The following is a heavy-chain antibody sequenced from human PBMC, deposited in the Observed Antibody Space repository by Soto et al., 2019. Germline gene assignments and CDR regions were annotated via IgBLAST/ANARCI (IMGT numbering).Heavy chain of an antibody. D-gene: IGHD3-10*01. Sequence: SVKVSCKASGGTFSSYTISWVRQAPGQGLEWMGRIIPILGIANYAQKFQGRVTITADKSTSTAYMELSSLRSEDTAVYYCARYYGSGSYEPGMDVWGQGTTVTVS. CDR1: GGTFSSYT. CDR3: ARYYGSGSYEPGMDV. V-gene: IGHV1-69*02. CDR2: IIPILGIA. J-gene: IGHJ6*02.